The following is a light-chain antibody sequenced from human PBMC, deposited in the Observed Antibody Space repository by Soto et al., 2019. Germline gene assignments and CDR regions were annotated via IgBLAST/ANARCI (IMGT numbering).Light chain of an antibody. J-gene: IGKJ2*01. CDR1: QSVLYSSKNKNY. Sequence: DIVMTQSPDSLAVSLGERATINCKSSQSVLYSSKNKNYLAWYQQKPGQPPKLLIYWASTRESGVPDRFSGSGSGTDFTLTISSLQDEDVAVYYCHEYYSTPYTFGQGTKVEIK. CDR3: HEYYSTPYT. V-gene: IGKV4-1*01. CDR2: WAS.